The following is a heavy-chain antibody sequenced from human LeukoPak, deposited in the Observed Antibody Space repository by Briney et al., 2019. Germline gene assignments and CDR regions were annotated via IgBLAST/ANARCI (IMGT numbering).Heavy chain of an antibody. CDR3: ERARYYYDSSGYGFDY. CDR2: IYYSGST. J-gene: IGHJ4*02. Sequence: SETLSLTCTVSGGSISSSSYYWGWIRQPPGKGLEWIGSIYYSGSTYYNPSLKSRVAISVDTSKNQFSLKLSSVTAADTAVYYCERARYYYDSSGYGFDYWGQGTLVTVSS. D-gene: IGHD3-22*01. V-gene: IGHV4-39*01. CDR1: GGSISSSSYY.